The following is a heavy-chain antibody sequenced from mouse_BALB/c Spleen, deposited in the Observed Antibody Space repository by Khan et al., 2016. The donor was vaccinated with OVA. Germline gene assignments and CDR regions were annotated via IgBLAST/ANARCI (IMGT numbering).Heavy chain of an antibody. Sequence: QIQLVQSGAELARPGASVKMSCKASGYTFTSYTIHWIKLRPGQGLEWIGYINPSNGYTNYNQKFKDKATLTADKSSTTAYMQLSSLTSDDSAVYNCVRDGAYYWNDGWFAYWGEGTLVTVSA. D-gene: IGHD2-14*01. CDR1: GYTFTSYT. J-gene: IGHJ3*01. CDR2: INPSNGYT. V-gene: IGHV1-4*01. CDR3: VRDGAYYWNDGWFAY.